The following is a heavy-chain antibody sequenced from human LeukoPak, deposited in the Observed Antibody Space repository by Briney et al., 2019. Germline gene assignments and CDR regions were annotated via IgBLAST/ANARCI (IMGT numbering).Heavy chain of an antibody. D-gene: IGHD2/OR15-2a*01. CDR1: GFTFSNSW. CDR2: IRGDGSGT. V-gene: IGHV3-74*01. Sequence: GGSLRLSCAASGFTFSNSWMHWVRQAPGKGLVWVSNIRGDGSGTTYADSVKGRFTISRDNAKNTLYLQMNSLRVEDTALYYCARDLSYGMDVWGQGATVTVSS. CDR3: ARDLSYGMDV. J-gene: IGHJ6*02.